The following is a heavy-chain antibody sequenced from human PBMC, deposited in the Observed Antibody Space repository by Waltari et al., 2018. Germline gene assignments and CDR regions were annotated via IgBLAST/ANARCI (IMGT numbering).Heavy chain of an antibody. CDR3: VRGIAVAGPNWFDP. Sequence: EVQLVQSGAEVKKPGESLTISCKGSGFTFSSYSMNWVRQAPGKGLEWVSYISSSSSTIYYADSVKGRFTISRDNAKNSLYLQMNSLRAEDTAVYYCVRGIAVAGPNWFDPWGQGTLVTVSS. CDR2: ISSSSSTI. V-gene: IGHV3-48*04. J-gene: IGHJ5*02. D-gene: IGHD6-19*01. CDR1: GFTFSSYS.